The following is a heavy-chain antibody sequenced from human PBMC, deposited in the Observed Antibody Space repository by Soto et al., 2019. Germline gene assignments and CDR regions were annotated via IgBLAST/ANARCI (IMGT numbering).Heavy chain of an antibody. CDR1: GFTFSSYA. CDR2: IRSYGGST. V-gene: IGHV3-64*01. Sequence: EVQLVESGGGLVQPGGSLRLSCAASGFTFSSYAMHWFRQAPGKGLEYVSAIRSYGGSTYYANSVKGSFTISRDKSKNSQYLQMGSLRAEHMAVYDRARDPDSSGYYHFDYWGQGTLVTVSS. D-gene: IGHD3-22*01. J-gene: IGHJ4*02. CDR3: ARDPDSSGYYHFDY.